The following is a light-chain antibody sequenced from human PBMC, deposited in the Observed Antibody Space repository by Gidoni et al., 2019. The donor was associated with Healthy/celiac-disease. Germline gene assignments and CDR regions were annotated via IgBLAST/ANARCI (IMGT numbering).Light chain of an antibody. Sequence: IVMTQPPATLSVSPGERATLSCRASQSVSSNLAWYQQKPGQAPRLLIYGASTRATGIPARFSGSGSGKEFTLTISSLQSEDFAVYYCQQYNNWPRTFGQGTKVEIK. CDR3: QQYNNWPRT. CDR2: GAS. V-gene: IGKV3-15*01. CDR1: QSVSSN. J-gene: IGKJ1*01.